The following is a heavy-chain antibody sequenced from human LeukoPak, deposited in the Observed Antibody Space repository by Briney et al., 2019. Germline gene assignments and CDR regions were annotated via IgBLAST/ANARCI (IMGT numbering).Heavy chain of an antibody. V-gene: IGHV4-39*01. CDR1: GGPISSSPYY. CDR3: ARGPDYSTSYAANWFDP. CDR2: IYRSGST. J-gene: IGHJ5*02. D-gene: IGHD6-13*01. Sequence: KPSETLSLTCTVSGGPISSSPYYWGWVRQPPGNGLEWIASIYRSGSTFYDPSLKSRVTVSIDTSKNQFSLRLNSVTSADTAVYFCARGPDYSTSYAANWFDPWGQGTLVTVSS.